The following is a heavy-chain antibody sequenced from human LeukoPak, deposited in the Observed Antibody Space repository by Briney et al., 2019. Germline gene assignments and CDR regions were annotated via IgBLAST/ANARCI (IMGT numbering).Heavy chain of an antibody. D-gene: IGHD3-22*01. CDR3: ARDVGVTTYDSSGYY. CDR1: GGSISSSSYY. V-gene: IGHV4-39*07. CDR2: IYYSGST. J-gene: IGHJ4*02. Sequence: PSETLSLTCTVSGGSISSSSYYWGWIRQPPGKGLEWIGSIYYSGSTYYNPSLKSRATISVDTSKNQFSLKLSSVTAADTAVYYCARDVGVTTYDSSGYYWGQGTLVTVSS.